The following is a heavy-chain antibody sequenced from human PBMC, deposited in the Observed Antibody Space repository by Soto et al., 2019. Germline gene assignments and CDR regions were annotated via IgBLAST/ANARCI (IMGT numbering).Heavy chain of an antibody. CDR2: IYYSGST. D-gene: IGHD3-9*01. CDR1: GGSISSSSYY. J-gene: IGHJ5*02. V-gene: IGHV4-39*01. Sequence: SETLSLTCTVSGGSISSSSYYWGWIRQPPGKGLEWIGSIYYSGSTYYNPSLKSRVTISVDTSKNQLSLKLSSVTAADTAVYYCARLFVNYDILTGYYGYNWFDPWGQGTLVTVSS. CDR3: ARLFVNYDILTGYYGYNWFDP.